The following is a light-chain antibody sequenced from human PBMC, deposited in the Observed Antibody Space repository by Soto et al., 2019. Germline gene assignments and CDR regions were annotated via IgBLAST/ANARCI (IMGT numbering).Light chain of an antibody. CDR3: QQYDNWLTGT. V-gene: IGKV3-15*01. CDR1: QAISDN. J-gene: IGKJ1*01. CDR2: DAS. Sequence: EIVMTQSPGTLSLSPGESATLSCRPSQAISDNLAWYQNTPGQPPRLLIYDASTRATGIPARFSGGGSGTELTLTISILQPEDFAVYYCQQYDNWLTGTFGQGTKVYIK.